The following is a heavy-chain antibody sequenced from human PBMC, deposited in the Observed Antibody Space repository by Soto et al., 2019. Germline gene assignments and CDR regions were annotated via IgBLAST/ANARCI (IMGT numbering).Heavy chain of an antibody. J-gene: IGHJ3*02. V-gene: IGHV4-59*01. Sequence: PSETLSLTCTVSGGSISSYYWSWIRQPPGKGLEWIGYIYYSGSTNYNPSLKSRVTISVDTSKNQFSLKLSSVTAADTAVYYCAGLEGDYVLWSYRYTYAFDMWGQGTMVP. CDR1: GGSISSYY. CDR2: IYYSGST. D-gene: IGHD3-16*02. CDR3: AGLEGDYVLWSYRYTYAFDM.